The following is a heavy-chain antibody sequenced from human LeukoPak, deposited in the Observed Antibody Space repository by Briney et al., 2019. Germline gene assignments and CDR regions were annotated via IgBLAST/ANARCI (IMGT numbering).Heavy chain of an antibody. J-gene: IGHJ6*04. CDR1: GGTFRSYA. Sequence: ASVKVSCKASGGTFRSYAISWVRQAPGQGLEWMGGIIPIFGTANYAQKFQGRVTITADKSTSTAYMELSSLRSEDTAVYYCARDVSNWNDEDYYYGMDVWGKGTTVTVSS. CDR3: ARDVSNWNDEDYYYGMDV. V-gene: IGHV1-69*06. CDR2: IIPIFGTA. D-gene: IGHD1-1*01.